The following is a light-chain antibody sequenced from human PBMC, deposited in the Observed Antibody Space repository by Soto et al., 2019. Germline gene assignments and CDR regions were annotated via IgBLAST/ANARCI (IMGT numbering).Light chain of an antibody. J-gene: IGLJ2*01. CDR2: EVT. Sequence: QSALTQPPSASGSPGQSVTISCTGTSNDVGGYDYVSWYQHHPGKAPKLLIYEVTKRPSGVPDRFSGSKFNNTASLTVSGLRAEDEADYYCSSYAGINSVIFGGGTQLTVL. CDR1: SNDVGGYDY. CDR3: SSYAGINSVI. V-gene: IGLV2-8*01.